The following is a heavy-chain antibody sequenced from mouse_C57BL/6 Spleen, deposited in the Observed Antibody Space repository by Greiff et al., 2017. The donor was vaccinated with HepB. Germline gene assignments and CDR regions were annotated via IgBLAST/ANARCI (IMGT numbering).Heavy chain of an antibody. CDR3: ARDQDYGNLGFAY. Sequence: DVKLVESGGGLVKPGGSLKLSCAASGFTFSSYAMSWVRQTPEKRLEWVATISDGGSYTYYPDNVKGRFTISRDNAKNNLYLQMSHLKSEDTAMYYCARDQDYGNLGFAYWGQGTLVTVSA. V-gene: IGHV5-4*01. J-gene: IGHJ3*01. CDR1: GFTFSSYA. D-gene: IGHD2-1*01. CDR2: ISDGGSYT.